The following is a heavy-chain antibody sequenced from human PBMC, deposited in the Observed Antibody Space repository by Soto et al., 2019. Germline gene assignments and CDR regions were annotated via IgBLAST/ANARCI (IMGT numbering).Heavy chain of an antibody. J-gene: IGHJ3*02. V-gene: IGHV6-1*01. Sequence: SQTLSLTCAISGDSVSSNSAAWNWIRQSPSRGLEWLGRTYYRSKWYNDYAVSVKSRITINPDTSKNQFSLQLNSVTPEDTAVYYCARDAWYSSSWYVNDAFDIWGQGTMVTVSS. CDR2: TYYRSKWYN. CDR3: ARDAWYSSSWYVNDAFDI. CDR1: GDSVSSNSAA. D-gene: IGHD6-13*01.